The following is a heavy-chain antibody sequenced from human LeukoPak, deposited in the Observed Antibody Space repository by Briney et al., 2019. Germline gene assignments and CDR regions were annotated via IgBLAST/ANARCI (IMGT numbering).Heavy chain of an antibody. CDR3: ARDLRDSRGSYGSDY. V-gene: IGHV3-53*01. D-gene: IGHD1-26*01. CDR1: GFTVSTNY. J-gene: IGHJ4*02. CDR2: IYSGGST. Sequence: VGSLRLSCAASGFTVSTNYMSWVRQAPGKGLEWVSVIYSGGSTHYADSVKGRFTISRDNSKNTLYLQMNNLRPEDTAVYFCARDLRDSRGSYGSDYWGQGTLVTVSS.